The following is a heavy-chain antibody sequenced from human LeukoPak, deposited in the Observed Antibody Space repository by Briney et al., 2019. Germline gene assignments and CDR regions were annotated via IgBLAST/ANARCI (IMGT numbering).Heavy chain of an antibody. D-gene: IGHD3-3*02. CDR1: GDSFTKYY. V-gene: IGHV1-2*02. J-gene: IGHJ4*02. CDR3: ARRPINCIIANCYVDY. CDR2: MNPNSGDT. Sequence: ASVKVSCKASGDSFTKYYMHWVRQAPGQGLGWMGWMNPNSGDTSYAREFQDRVTMTRDTSLNTAYMELSRLRSDDTAVYFCARRPINCIIANCYVDYWGQGTLVTVSS.